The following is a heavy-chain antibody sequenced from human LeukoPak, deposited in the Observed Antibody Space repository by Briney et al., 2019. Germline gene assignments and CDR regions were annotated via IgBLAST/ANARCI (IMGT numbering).Heavy chain of an antibody. V-gene: IGHV4-39*01. Sequence: SETLSLTCTVSGGSISTSSYYWVWIRQPPGKGLEWLGSIYYGGSTYYNPSLKSRVTISVDTSKNQFSLKLTSVTAADTAIYYCARDTSGYYSFDYWGQGTLLTVSS. CDR1: GGSISTSSYY. CDR2: IYYGGST. CDR3: ARDTSGYYSFDY. D-gene: IGHD3-22*01. J-gene: IGHJ4*02.